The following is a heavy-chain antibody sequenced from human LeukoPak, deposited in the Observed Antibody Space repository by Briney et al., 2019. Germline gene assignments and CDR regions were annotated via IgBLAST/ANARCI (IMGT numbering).Heavy chain of an antibody. CDR2: INPNSGGT. V-gene: IGHV1-2*02. J-gene: IGHJ4*02. Sequence: ASEKVSCKASGYTFTGYYMHWVRQAPGQGLEWMGWINPNSGGTNYAQKFQGRVTMTRDTSISTAYMELSRLRSDDTAVYYCARGSMATIRMFDYWGQGTLVTVSS. CDR3: ARGSMATIRMFDY. CDR1: GYTFTGYY. D-gene: IGHD5-24*01.